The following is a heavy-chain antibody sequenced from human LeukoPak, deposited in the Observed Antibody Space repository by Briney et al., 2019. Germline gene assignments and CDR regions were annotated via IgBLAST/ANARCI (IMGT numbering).Heavy chain of an antibody. CDR2: ISGSGGST. D-gene: IGHD3-22*01. CDR3: TKGILTYYYDSSGPQDY. J-gene: IGHJ4*02. CDR1: GFTSSSYA. V-gene: IGHV3-23*01. Sequence: GGSLRLSCAASGFTSSSYAMSWVRQAPGKGLEWVSAISGSGGSTYYADSVKGRFTISRDNSKNTLYLQMNSLRAEDTAVYYCTKGILTYYYDSSGPQDYWGQGTLVTVSS.